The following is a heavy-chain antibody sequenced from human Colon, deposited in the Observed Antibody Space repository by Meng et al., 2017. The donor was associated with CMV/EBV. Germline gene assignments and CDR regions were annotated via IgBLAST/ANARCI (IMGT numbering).Heavy chain of an antibody. CDR3: ARERRTIYGVTYYYYYYGLDV. CDR1: GYSFTSFD. V-gene: IGHV1-8*01. J-gene: IGHJ6*02. Sequence: SVNVPCKASGYSFTSFDIYWLRQAPGQGLEWAGWMNPATGNTGYAETLQGRVTMTRDSSIGTAYMELRSLRSEDTAVHYCARERRTIYGVTYYYYYYGLDVWGQGTTVTVSS. CDR2: MNPATGNT. D-gene: IGHD3-3*01.